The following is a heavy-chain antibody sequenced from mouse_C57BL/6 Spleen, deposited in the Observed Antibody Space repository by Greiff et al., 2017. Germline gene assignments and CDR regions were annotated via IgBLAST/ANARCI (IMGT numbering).Heavy chain of an antibody. CDR1: GYAFSSSW. V-gene: IGHV1-82*01. Sequence: VQLQQSGPELVKPGASVKISCKASGYAFSSSWMNWVKQRPGKGLEWIGRIYPGDGDTNYNGKFKGKATLTADKSSSTAYMQLSSLTSEDSAVYVCARWESKTIDFPLGYFDFWGTGTTVTVSS. D-gene: IGHD4-1*01. CDR3: ARWESKTIDFPLGYFDF. CDR2: IYPGDGDT. J-gene: IGHJ1*03.